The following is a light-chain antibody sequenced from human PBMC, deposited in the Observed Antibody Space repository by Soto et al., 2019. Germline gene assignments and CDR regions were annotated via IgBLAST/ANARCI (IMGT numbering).Light chain of an antibody. CDR2: EVS. CDR1: SSDVGGYNY. Sequence: QSVLTQPPSASGSPGQSVTISCTGTSSDVGGYNYVSWYQQHPGKGPKLIIYEVSKRPSGVPDRFSGSKSGNTASLTVSGLQAEDEADYYCSSYAGSNNLGFGGGTKVTVL. V-gene: IGLV2-8*01. J-gene: IGLJ2*01. CDR3: SSYAGSNNLG.